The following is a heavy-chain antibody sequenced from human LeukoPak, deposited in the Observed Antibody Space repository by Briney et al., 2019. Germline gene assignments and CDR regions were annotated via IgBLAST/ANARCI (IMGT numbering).Heavy chain of an antibody. CDR2: ISAYNGDT. V-gene: IGHV1-18*01. D-gene: IGHD5-24*01. J-gene: IGHJ4*02. CDR1: GGTFSSYG. CDR3: ARDLRAFRDGYENSNYYLAY. Sequence: ASVKVSCKASGGTFSSYGISWVRQAPGQGLEWMGWISAYNGDTNYAQKLQGRVTMTTDTSTRTAYMELRSLRSDDTAVYYCARDLRAFRDGYENSNYYLAYWGQGTLVTVSS.